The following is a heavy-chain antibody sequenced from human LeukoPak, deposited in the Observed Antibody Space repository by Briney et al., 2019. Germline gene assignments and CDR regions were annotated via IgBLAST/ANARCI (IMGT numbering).Heavy chain of an antibody. CDR1: GFTFSSYC. D-gene: IGHD6-19*01. V-gene: IGHV3-30*02. J-gene: IGHJ4*02. Sequence: PGGSLRLSCAASGFTFSSYCMRWVRQAPGKGLEWVAFIRYDGSNKYYADSVKGRFTISRDNSKNTLYLQMNSLRAEDTAVYYCAKDRAVSSGWYWRVGSGLSYWGQGTLVTVSS. CDR2: IRYDGSNK. CDR3: AKDRAVSSGWYWRVGSGLSY.